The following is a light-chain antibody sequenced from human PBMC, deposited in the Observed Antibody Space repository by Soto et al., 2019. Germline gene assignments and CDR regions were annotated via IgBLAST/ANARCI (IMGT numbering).Light chain of an antibody. CDR1: QTVSSSN. Sequence: EIVLTQSPGTLSLSPGERATLSCRASQTVSSSNLAWYQQKPGQTPRLLIYDASSRATGSTDRFSGSGSGTEFTLTISGLEAEDFALDFCQQYSSSPLTVGGGTKVEFK. CDR2: DAS. V-gene: IGKV3-20*01. CDR3: QQYSSSPLT. J-gene: IGKJ4*01.